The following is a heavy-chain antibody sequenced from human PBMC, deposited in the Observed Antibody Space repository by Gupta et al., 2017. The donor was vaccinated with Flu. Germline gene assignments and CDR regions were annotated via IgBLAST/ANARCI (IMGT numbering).Heavy chain of an antibody. J-gene: IGHJ4*02. V-gene: IGHV3-23*01. Sequence: EVQLLESGGGLVQPGGSLRLSCAASGFPFSSSAMRWVRQAPGKGLEWVSAISGSGGSTYYADSVKGRFTISRDNSKNTLYLQMNSLRAEDTAVYYCAKDVSRYYDSSGSPTDYWGQGTLVTVSS. CDR1: GFPFSSSA. CDR3: AKDVSRYYDSSGSPTDY. D-gene: IGHD3-22*01. CDR2: ISGSGGST.